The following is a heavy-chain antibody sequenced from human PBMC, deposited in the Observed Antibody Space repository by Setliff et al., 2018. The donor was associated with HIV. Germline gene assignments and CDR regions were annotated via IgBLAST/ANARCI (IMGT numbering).Heavy chain of an antibody. D-gene: IGHD2-2*01. CDR2: VYHTGST. V-gene: IGHV4-38-2*02. CDR1: GYSISSGYY. CDR3: ASSPAWRSDFGLHTFDY. J-gene: IGHJ4*01. Sequence: SETLSLTCTVSGYSISSGYYWGWIRQPPGKGLEWIGSVYHTGSTYYNPSLKSRVTMSADTSMNQFSLKLSSVTAADTAVYYCASSPAWRSDFGLHTFDYWGQEPWSPS.